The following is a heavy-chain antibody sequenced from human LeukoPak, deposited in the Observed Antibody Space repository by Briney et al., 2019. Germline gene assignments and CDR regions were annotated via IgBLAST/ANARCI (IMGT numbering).Heavy chain of an antibody. J-gene: IGHJ6*03. CDR1: GGSISSGGYY. D-gene: IGHD5-18*01. V-gene: IGHV4-30-2*01. CDR3: AEGYSYGYSGRYYYMDV. Sequence: SETLSLTCTVSGGSISSGGYYWSWIRQPPGKGLEWIGYIYHSGSTYYNPSLKSRVTISVDRSKNQFSLKLSSVTAADTAVYYCAEGYSYGYSGRYYYMDVWGKGTTVTVSS. CDR2: IYHSGST.